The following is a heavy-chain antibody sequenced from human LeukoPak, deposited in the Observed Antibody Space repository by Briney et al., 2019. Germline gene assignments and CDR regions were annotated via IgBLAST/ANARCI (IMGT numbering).Heavy chain of an antibody. CDR3: ARPPAARRGDY. CDR2: ISSSGGTI. CDR1: GFTFSSYE. Sequence: PGGSLRLSCAASGFTFSSYEMNWVRQAPGKGLEWVPYISSSGGTIYYADSVKGRFTISRDNAKNSLYLQMNSLRAEDTAVYYCARPPAARRGDYWGQGTLVTVSS. V-gene: IGHV3-48*03. J-gene: IGHJ4*02. D-gene: IGHD6-6*01.